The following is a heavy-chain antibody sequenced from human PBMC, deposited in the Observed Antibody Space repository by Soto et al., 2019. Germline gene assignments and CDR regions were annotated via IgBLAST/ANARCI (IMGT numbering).Heavy chain of an antibody. CDR2: ISAYNGNT. CDR1: GYTFTSYG. Sequence: QVQLVQSGAEVKKPGASVKVSCKASGYTFTSYGISWVRQAPGQGLEWMGWISAYNGNTSYAQKLQGRVTMTTDTSTSTAYMELRSLRSDDTAVYYCARDVRKVTTSYYYYYYMDVWGKGTTVTVSS. V-gene: IGHV1-18*01. J-gene: IGHJ6*03. D-gene: IGHD4-17*01. CDR3: ARDVRKVTTSYYYYYYMDV.